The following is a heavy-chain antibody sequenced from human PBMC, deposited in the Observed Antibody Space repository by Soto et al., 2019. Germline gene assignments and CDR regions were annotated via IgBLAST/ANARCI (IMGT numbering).Heavy chain of an antibody. J-gene: IGHJ3*02. V-gene: IGHV4-39*01. CDR2: IYYSGST. CDR1: GGSISSSSYY. D-gene: IGHD3-10*01. CDR3: AKGGSGSYSNAFDI. Sequence: SETLSLTCTVSGGSISSSSYYWGWIRQPPGKGLEWIGSIYYSGSTYYNPSLKSRVTISADTSKNQFSLKLRSVTAADTAVYYCAKGGSGSYSNAFDIWGQGTMVTVSS.